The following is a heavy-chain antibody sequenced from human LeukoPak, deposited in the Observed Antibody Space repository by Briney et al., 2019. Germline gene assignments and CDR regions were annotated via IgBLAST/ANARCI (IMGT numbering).Heavy chain of an antibody. V-gene: IGHV3-30*04. Sequence: GGSLRLSCAASGFTFSSYAMHWVRQAPGKGLEWVAVISDDGSNKYYADSVKGRFTISRDNSKNTLYLQMNSLRAEDTAVYYCARVYNYGSYYFDYWGQGTLVTVSS. D-gene: IGHD5-18*01. CDR2: ISDDGSNK. CDR1: GFTFSSYA. CDR3: ARVYNYGSYYFDY. J-gene: IGHJ4*02.